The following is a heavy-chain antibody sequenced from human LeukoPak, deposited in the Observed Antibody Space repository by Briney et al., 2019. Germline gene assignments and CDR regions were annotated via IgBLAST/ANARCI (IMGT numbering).Heavy chain of an antibody. CDR1: GFTFTTYA. D-gene: IGHD2-2*01. CDR3: AKDLHTSAWSPTFDS. CDR2: ITGPGDNT. J-gene: IGHJ4*02. V-gene: IGHV3-23*01. Sequence: GGSLRLSCVASGFTFTTYAMTWVRQAPGKGLEWVSTITGPGDNTFYGDSVRGRFTISRDNSRNTLYLQLTSLRVADTAIYYCAKDLHTSAWSPTFDSWGQGTLVTVSS.